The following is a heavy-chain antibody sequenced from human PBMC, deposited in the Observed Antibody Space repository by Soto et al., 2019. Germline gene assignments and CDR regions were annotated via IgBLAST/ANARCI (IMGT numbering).Heavy chain of an antibody. D-gene: IGHD6-13*01. CDR2: IYYSGST. J-gene: IGHJ6*03. V-gene: IGHV4-59*01. Sequence: TSETLSLTCTVSGGSISSYYWSWIRQPPGKGLEWIGYIYYSGSTNYNPSLKSRVTISVDTSKNQFSLKLSSVTAADTAVYYCAITNSSSWNYYYYYYMDVWGKGTTVTVSS. CDR1: GGSISSYY. CDR3: AITNSSSWNYYYYYYMDV.